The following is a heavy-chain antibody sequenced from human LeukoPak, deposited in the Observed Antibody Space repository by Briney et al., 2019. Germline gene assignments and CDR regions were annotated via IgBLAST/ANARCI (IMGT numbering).Heavy chain of an antibody. D-gene: IGHD4-23*01. CDR1: GGSISSRSSY. CDR2: IYYSGST. V-gene: IGHV4-39*02. CDR3: ATTGGGNPYYYYYMDV. Sequence: SETLSLTCTVSGGSISSRSSYWGWIRQPPGKGLEWIGSIYYSGSTYYNTSLKSRVTISIDTSKNHFSLKLSSVTAADTAVYYCATTGGGNPYYYYYMDVWGKGTTVTVSS. J-gene: IGHJ6*03.